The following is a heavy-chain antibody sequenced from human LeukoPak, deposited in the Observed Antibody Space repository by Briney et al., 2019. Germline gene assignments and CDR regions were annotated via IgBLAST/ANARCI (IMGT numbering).Heavy chain of an antibody. CDR2: ISAYNGNT. CDR1: GYTFTSYG. CDR3: AKEMAPYCGGDCYPFDY. D-gene: IGHD2-21*02. V-gene: IGHV1-18*01. J-gene: IGHJ4*02. Sequence: ASVKVSCKASGYTFTSYGISWVRQAPGQGLEWMGWISAYNGNTNYAQKLQGRVTMTTDTSTSTDYMELRSLRSDDTAVYYCAKEMAPYCGGDCYPFDYWGQGTLVTVSS.